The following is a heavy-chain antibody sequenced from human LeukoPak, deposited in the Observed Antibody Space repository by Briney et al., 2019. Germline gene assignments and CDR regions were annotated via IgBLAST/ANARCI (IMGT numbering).Heavy chain of an antibody. Sequence: PGGSLRLSCAASGFTFSSYAMHWVRQAPGKGLEWVAVISYDGSNKYYADSVKGRFTISRDNSKNTLYLQMNSLRAEDTAVYYCARVALKVRAPGYFQHWGQGTLVTVSS. CDR1: GFTFSSYA. D-gene: IGHD3-10*01. J-gene: IGHJ1*01. CDR2: ISYDGSNK. CDR3: ARVALKVRAPGYFQH. V-gene: IGHV3-30-3*01.